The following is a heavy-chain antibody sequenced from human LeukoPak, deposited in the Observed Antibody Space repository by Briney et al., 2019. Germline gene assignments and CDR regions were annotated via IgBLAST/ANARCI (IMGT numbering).Heavy chain of an antibody. CDR1: GFTFSSNW. CDR2: INEDGSTT. V-gene: IGHV3-74*01. J-gene: IGHJ4*02. CDR3: VRDLGGRSGH. Sequence: GGSLRLSCAASGFTFSSNWMHWVRQAPGKGLAWVSRINEDGSTTNYADSVKGRSTIFRDNAKNTLYLQMNSLRAEDTAVYYCVRDLGGRSGHWGQGTLVTVSS. D-gene: IGHD1-26*01.